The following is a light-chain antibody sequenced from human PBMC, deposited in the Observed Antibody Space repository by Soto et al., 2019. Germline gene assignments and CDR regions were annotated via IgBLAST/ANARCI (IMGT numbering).Light chain of an antibody. V-gene: IGKV3-11*01. Sequence: EIVLTQSPATLSLSPGERATLSCRASQSVSSYLAWYQQKPGQAPRLLIYDASNRATGIPARFSSSGSGTDFTLTISRLEPEDFAVYYCQQRSNWPPTFGQGTKVEIK. CDR1: QSVSSY. CDR3: QQRSNWPPT. J-gene: IGKJ1*01. CDR2: DAS.